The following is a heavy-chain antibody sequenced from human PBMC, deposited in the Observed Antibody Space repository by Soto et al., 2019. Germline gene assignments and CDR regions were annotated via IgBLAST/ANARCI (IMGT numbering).Heavy chain of an antibody. Sequence: SETLSLTCTVSGGSISSSSYYWGWIRQPPGKGLEWIGSIYYSGSTYYNPSLKSRVTISVDTSKNQFSLKLSSVTAADTAVYYCARLWDDFWSGYYDYWGQGTLVTVSS. D-gene: IGHD3-3*01. CDR3: ARLWDDFWSGYYDY. CDR1: GGSISSSSYY. CDR2: IYYSGST. J-gene: IGHJ4*02. V-gene: IGHV4-39*01.